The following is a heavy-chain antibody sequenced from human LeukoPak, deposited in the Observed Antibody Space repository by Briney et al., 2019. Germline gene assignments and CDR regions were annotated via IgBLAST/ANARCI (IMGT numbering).Heavy chain of an antibody. J-gene: IGHJ4*02. CDR3: ASGSIGHPSSFDY. D-gene: IGHD3-10*01. CDR1: GGSINSGGYY. Sequence: SETLSLTCTVSGGSINSGGYYWNWIRQHPGKGLEWIGYIYYSGSTYYNPSLKSRVTISVDTSKNQFSLNLSSVTAADTAVYYCASGSIGHPSSFDYWGQGTLVTVSS. CDR2: IYYSGST. V-gene: IGHV4-31*03.